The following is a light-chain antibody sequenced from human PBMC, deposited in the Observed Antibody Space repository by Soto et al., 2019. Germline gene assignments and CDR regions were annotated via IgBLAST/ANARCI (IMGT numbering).Light chain of an antibody. CDR2: AAS. V-gene: IGKV3-20*01. CDR3: QQYGSSSWT. Sequence: DIVLTQSPGPLSLSPGERATLSCRASQSVSGNYFAWYQQKPGQAPRLLIYAASRRATGIPDRISGSRSGTDCTLTISRLEAEDSAVYYCQQYGSSSWTLGQGTKVDIK. CDR1: QSVSGNY. J-gene: IGKJ1*01.